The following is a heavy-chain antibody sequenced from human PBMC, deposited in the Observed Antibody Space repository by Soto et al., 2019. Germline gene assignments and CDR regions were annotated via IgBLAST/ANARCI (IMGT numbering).Heavy chain of an antibody. D-gene: IGHD1-26*01. CDR1: EFAYISYR. CDR2: ISSSSSYI. V-gene: IGHV3-21*01. J-gene: IGHJ4*02. CDR3: ASGPSGGSYHPFDY. Sequence: GGSLRQSVVDSEFAYISYRINIDRQAPGKGLEWVSFISSSSSYIYYADSVKGRFTISRDNAKNSLYLQMNSLRAEDTAVYYCASGPSGGSYHPFDYWGQGTLVTVSS.